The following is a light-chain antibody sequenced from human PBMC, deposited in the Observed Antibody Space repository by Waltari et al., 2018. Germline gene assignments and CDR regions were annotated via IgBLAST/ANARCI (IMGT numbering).Light chain of an antibody. Sequence: QSALPQPASVSGSPGQSITISCTGTSSAVGGYNYVSWYQQYPGKAPKLMIYEVSNRPSGVSNRFSGSKSGNTASLTISGLQAEDEADYYCSSYTSSSTLFGGGTKLTVL. CDR2: EVS. J-gene: IGLJ2*01. CDR1: SSAVGGYNY. V-gene: IGLV2-14*01. CDR3: SSYTSSSTL.